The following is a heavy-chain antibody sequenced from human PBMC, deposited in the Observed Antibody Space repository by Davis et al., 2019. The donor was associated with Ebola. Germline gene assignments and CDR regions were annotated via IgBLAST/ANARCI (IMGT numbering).Heavy chain of an antibody. Sequence: GESLKISCAASGFTFSSYWMHWVRQAPGKGLVWVSRINSDGSSTSYADSVKGRFTISRDNAKNTLYLQMNSLRAEDTAVYYCARGRVAARHFDYWGQGTLVTVSS. CDR3: ARGRVAARHFDY. J-gene: IGHJ4*02. D-gene: IGHD6-6*01. CDR1: GFTFSSYW. V-gene: IGHV3-74*01. CDR2: INSDGSST.